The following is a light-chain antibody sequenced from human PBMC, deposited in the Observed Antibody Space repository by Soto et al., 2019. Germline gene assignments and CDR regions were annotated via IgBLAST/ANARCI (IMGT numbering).Light chain of an antibody. V-gene: IGKV3-15*01. J-gene: IGKJ1*01. CDR1: QSVSSN. CDR3: QQYYHLPRT. Sequence: EVVVTQSPATLSVSPGERATLSCRASQSVSSNLAWYQQKPGQAPRLLIYAASTRETGIPARFSGSGAGTEFILTITSLQTEDVAVDYCQQYYHLPRTFGQGTKVDIK. CDR2: AAS.